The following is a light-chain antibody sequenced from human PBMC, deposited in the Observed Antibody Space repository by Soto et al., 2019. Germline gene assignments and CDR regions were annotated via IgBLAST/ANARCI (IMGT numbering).Light chain of an antibody. V-gene: IGKV3-11*01. CDR3: QQRSNWPAGT. J-gene: IGKJ1*01. CDR2: DAS. Sequence: EIVLTQSPATLSLSPGERATLSCRASQSVSSYLAWYQQKPGQAPRLLIYDASNRATGIPARFSGSGSGTDFTLTISSLAPEDFAVSYCQQRSNWPAGTFGQGTKVEIK. CDR1: QSVSSY.